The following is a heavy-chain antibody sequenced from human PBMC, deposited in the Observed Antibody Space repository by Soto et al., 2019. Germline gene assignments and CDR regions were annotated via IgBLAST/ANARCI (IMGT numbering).Heavy chain of an antibody. D-gene: IGHD3-10*01. J-gene: IGHJ4*01. CDR1: GGTFSNHL. V-gene: IGHV1-69*08. CDR3: ASGRLYGSGSYPVDY. Sequence: QVQLVQSGAEVKKPGSSVNVSCKASGGTFSNHLISWVRQAPGQGLEWMGTIIPLFGTLNYAQKLQGRVTLSADRSTSTAYMELRSLRSDDTAVYYCASGRLYGSGSYPVDYWGQGTLVTVSS. CDR2: IIPLFGTL.